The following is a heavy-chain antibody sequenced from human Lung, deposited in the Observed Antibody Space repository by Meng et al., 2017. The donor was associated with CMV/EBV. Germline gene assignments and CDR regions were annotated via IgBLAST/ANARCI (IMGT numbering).Heavy chain of an antibody. V-gene: IGHV3-74*01. CDR1: GFTFSSYW. CDR2: INSDGSST. D-gene: IGHD6-13*01. Sequence: SCAASGFTFSSYWMHWVRQAPGKGLVWVSRINSDGSSTSYADSVKGRFTISRDNAKNSLYLQMNSLRAEDTAVYYCARGSSSSWYEGSYYFDYWGQGXLVTVSS. J-gene: IGHJ4*02. CDR3: ARGSSSSWYEGSYYFDY.